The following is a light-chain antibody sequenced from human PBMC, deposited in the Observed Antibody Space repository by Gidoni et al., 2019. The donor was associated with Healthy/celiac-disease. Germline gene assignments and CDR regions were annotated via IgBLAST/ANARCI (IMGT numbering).Light chain of an antibody. CDR3: QQSYSTPWT. V-gene: IGKV1-39*01. CDR1: QSISSY. Sequence: IQMTQSPSSLSASVGERVTITCRASQSISSYLNCYQQKPGKAPKLLIYAASSLQSGVPSRFSGSGSGTDFTLTISSLQPEDFATYYCQQSYSTPWTFGQGTKVEIK. J-gene: IGKJ1*01. CDR2: AAS.